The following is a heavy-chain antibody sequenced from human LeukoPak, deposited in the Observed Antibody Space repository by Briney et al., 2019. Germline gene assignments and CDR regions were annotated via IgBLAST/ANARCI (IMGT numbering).Heavy chain of an antibody. CDR1: GFTFSTYW. V-gene: IGHV3-7*01. CDR3: ARDASGYALDFDY. CDR2: IKQDGSEK. Sequence: GGSLRLSCAASGFTFSTYWMCLLRQAPGKGLEWVANIKQDGSEKYYVDSVKGRFTLSRDNAKKTLYLQMNSLRAEDTAVYYCARDASGYALDFDYWDQGTLVTVSP. D-gene: IGHD5-12*01. J-gene: IGHJ4*02.